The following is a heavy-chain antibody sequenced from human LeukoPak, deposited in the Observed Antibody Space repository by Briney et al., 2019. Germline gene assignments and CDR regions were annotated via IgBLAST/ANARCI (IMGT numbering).Heavy chain of an antibody. CDR1: GFTFSSYA. CDR2: ISYDGSNK. D-gene: IGHD5-12*01. V-gene: IGHV3-30*04. J-gene: IGHJ4*02. Sequence: PGGSLRLSCAASGFTFSSYAMHWVRQAPGKGLEWVAVISYDGSNKYYADSVKGRFTISRDNSKNTLYLQMNSLRAEDTAVYYCAKVSEWLRVDYWGQGTLVTVSS. CDR3: AKVSEWLRVDY.